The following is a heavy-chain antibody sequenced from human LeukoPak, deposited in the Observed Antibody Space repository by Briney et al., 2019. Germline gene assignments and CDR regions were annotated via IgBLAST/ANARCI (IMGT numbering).Heavy chain of an antibody. D-gene: IGHD3-22*01. Sequence: PGGSLRLSCAASGFTFSRSAMTWVRHGPGTGLEFVASIIYSGGATYYADSVKGRFTISRDNSKNTLYLQMNSLRAEDTALYYCAKDGLYYDGSEHVYYFDSWGQGTLVTLSS. CDR3: AKDGLYYDGSEHVYYFDS. V-gene: IGHV3-23*01. J-gene: IGHJ4*02. CDR1: GFTFSRSA. CDR2: IIYSGGAT.